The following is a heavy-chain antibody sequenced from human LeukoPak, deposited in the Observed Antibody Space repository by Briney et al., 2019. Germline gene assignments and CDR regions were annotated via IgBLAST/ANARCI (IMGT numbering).Heavy chain of an antibody. Sequence: PGGSLRLSCAASGFTFSSYAMSWVRQAPGKGLEWVSAISGSGGSTYYADSVKGRFTISRDNSKNTLYLQTNSLRAEDTAVYYCAGRVVPAARWGAFDIWGQGTMVTVSS. CDR2: ISGSGGST. D-gene: IGHD2-2*01. V-gene: IGHV3-23*01. J-gene: IGHJ3*02. CDR1: GFTFSSYA. CDR3: AGRVVPAARWGAFDI.